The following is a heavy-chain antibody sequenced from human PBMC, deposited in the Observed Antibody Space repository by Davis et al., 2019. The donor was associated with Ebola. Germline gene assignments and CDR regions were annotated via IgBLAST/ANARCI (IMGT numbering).Heavy chain of an antibody. V-gene: IGHV5-51*01. CDR2: IYPGDSDT. D-gene: IGHD3-10*01. Sequence: GESLKISCKGSGYSFSTFWIAWVRQMPGKGLEWMGIIYPGDSDTRYSPSFQGQVSISADNSISTAYLQWSSLKASDSAMYYCARLRARDWYFDLWGRGTLVTVSS. CDR1: GYSFSTFW. J-gene: IGHJ2*01. CDR3: ARLRARDWYFDL.